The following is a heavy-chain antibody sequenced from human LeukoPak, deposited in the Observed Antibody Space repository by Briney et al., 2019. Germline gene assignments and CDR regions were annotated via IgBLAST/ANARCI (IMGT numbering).Heavy chain of an antibody. CDR1: GFTFSSYS. CDR3: AATVTTESDY. D-gene: IGHD4-17*01. CDR2: IRSTSSTM. V-gene: IGHV3-48*02. Sequence: PGESLRLSCAASGFTFSSYSMNWVRQAPGKGLEWVSYIRSTSSTMYYAGSVKGRFTISRDNAKNSLYLQMSSLRDEDTAVYYCAATVTTESDYWGQGTLVPVSS. J-gene: IGHJ4*02.